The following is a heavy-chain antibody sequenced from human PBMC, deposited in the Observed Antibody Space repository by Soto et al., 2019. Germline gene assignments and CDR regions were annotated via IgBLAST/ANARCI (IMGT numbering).Heavy chain of an antibody. Sequence: EVQLVESGGGLVQPGGSVRLSCAASGLTMSYYWMHWVRQVPGKGLEWVARIDNDGSGTSYADSVKGRFTISSDKAKNTLDLQMNSLTAEDTAVYFCGSVFEYWGQGTLVTVSS. CDR1: GLTMSYYW. V-gene: IGHV3-74*01. CDR3: GSVFEY. CDR2: IDNDGSGT. J-gene: IGHJ4*02.